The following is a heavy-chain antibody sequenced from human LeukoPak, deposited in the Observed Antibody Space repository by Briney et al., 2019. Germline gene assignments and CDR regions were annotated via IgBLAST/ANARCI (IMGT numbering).Heavy chain of an antibody. CDR2: ISSSSSTI. CDR3: ARAGFTFSDYFGSFFDY. V-gene: IGHV3-48*01. CDR1: GFTFSSYS. J-gene: IGHJ4*02. D-gene: IGHD3-10*01. Sequence: GGSLRLSCAASGFTFSSYSMNWVRQAPGKGLEWVSHISSSSSTIYYADSVKGRFTISRDNAKNSLYLLMNSLRAEDTAVYYCARAGFTFSDYFGSFFDYWGQGTLVTASS.